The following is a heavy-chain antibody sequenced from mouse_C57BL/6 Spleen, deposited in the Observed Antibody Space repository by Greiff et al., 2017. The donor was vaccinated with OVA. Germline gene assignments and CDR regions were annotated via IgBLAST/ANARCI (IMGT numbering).Heavy chain of an antibody. D-gene: IGHD3-2*02. V-gene: IGHV3-6*01. Sequence: EVQLQQSGPGLVKPSQSLSLTCSVTGYSITSGYYWNWIRQFPGNKLEWMGYISYDGSNNYNPSLKNRISITRDTSKNQFFLKLNSVTTEDTATYYCARERLFAYWGQGTLVTVSA. J-gene: IGHJ3*01. CDR3: ARERLFAY. CDR2: ISYDGSN. CDR1: GYSITSGYY.